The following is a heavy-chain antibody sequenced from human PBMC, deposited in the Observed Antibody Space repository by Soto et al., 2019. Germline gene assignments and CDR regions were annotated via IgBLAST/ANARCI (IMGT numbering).Heavy chain of an antibody. D-gene: IGHD3-10*01. CDR2: IKSKTDGGTT. J-gene: IGHJ4*02. V-gene: IGHV3-15*07. CDR3: TTAVPALLGFGEPHD. CDR1: GFTFSNAW. Sequence: EVQLVESGGGLVKPGGSLRLSCAASGFTFSNAWMNWVRQAPGKGLEWVGRIKSKTDGGTTDYAAPVKGRFTISRDDSKNMLYLQMDSLKTEDTAVYYCTTAVPALLGFGEPHDWGQGTLVTVSS.